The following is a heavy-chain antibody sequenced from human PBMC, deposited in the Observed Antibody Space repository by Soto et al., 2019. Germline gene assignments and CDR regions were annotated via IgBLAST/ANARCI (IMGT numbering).Heavy chain of an antibody. CDR2: FDPEYGET. CDR3: ATDLLWFGGTPGFDP. J-gene: IGHJ5*02. V-gene: IGHV1-24*01. Sequence: GASVKVSCKVSGYTLTELSMHWVRQAPGKGLEWMGGFDPEYGETIYAQKFQGRVTMTEXTXXDXXXMXLXXLRXEXTAVYCCATDLLWFGGTPGFDPWGQGTLVTVSS. D-gene: IGHD3-10*01. CDR1: GYTLTELS.